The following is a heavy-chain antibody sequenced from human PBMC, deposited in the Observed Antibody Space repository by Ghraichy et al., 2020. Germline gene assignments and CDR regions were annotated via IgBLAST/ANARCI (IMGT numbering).Heavy chain of an antibody. D-gene: IGHD1-26*01. V-gene: IGHV3-23*01. J-gene: IGHJ6*02. CDR2: ISGSGGVP. CDR3: AKDSLGDYFYYGMDV. CDR1: GFTFNNYA. Sequence: GKSLNISCAASGFTFNNYAMSWVRQAPGKGLEWVAGISGSGGVPYYADSVKGRFTISRDNSKNTLYLQMNSLRVEDTALYYCAKDSLGDYFYYGMDVWGQGTTVTVSS.